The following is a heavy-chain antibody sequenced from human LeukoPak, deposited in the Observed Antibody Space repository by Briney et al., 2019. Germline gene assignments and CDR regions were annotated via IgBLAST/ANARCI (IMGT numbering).Heavy chain of an antibody. V-gene: IGHV3-74*01. J-gene: IGHJ6*02. D-gene: IGHD3-10*01. CDR2: INSDGSST. CDR1: GFTFSSYW. CDR3: ASQWFGEFNYYYGMDV. Sequence: GGSLRLSCAASGFTFSSYWMHWVRHAPGKGLVWVSRINSDGSSTSYADSVKGRFTISRDNAKNTLYLQMNSLRAEDTAVYYCASQWFGEFNYYYGMDVWGQGTTVTVSS.